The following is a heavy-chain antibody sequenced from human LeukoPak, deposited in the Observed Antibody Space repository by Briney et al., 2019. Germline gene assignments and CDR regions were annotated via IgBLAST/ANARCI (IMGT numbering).Heavy chain of an antibody. CDR1: GFTFSNAW. CDR3: TTYTFGSPY. CDR2: IKPNSDDGTT. V-gene: IGHV3-15*07. J-gene: IGHJ4*02. D-gene: IGHD3-10*01. Sequence: GGSLRLSCAASGFTFSNAWMNWVRQSPGKGLEWVGRIKPNSDDGTTDYAAPVKGRITISRDDSKNTLFLQMNSLKNEDTAVYYCTTYTFGSPYWGQGTLVTVS.